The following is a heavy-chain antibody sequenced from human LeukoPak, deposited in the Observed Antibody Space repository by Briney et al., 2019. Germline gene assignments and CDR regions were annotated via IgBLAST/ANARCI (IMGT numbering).Heavy chain of an antibody. CDR1: GFTFSNAW. CDR2: IKSKTDGGTT. Sequence: PGGSLRLSCAASGFTFSNAWMSWVRQAPGKGLEWVGRIKSKTDGGTTDYAAPVKGRFTISRDDSKNTLYLQMNSLKTEDTAVYYCSTRIYDILTGLPDAFDIWGQGTMVTVSS. CDR3: STRIYDILTGLPDAFDI. J-gene: IGHJ3*02. V-gene: IGHV3-15*01. D-gene: IGHD3-9*01.